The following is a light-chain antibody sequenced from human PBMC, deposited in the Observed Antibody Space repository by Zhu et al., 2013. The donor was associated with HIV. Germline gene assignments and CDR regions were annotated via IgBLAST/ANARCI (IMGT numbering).Light chain of an antibody. CDR3: NSYAGSNIVV. J-gene: IGLJ2*01. CDR2: GNN. CDR1: SSNIGTGYD. Sequence: QSVLTQPPSVSGAPGQRVTISCTGSSSNIGTGYDVHWYQQLPGTAPKLLIYGNNNRPSGVPDRFSGSKSGTSASLAITGLQTEDEADYYCNSYAGSNIVVFGGGTKLTVL. V-gene: IGLV1-40*01.